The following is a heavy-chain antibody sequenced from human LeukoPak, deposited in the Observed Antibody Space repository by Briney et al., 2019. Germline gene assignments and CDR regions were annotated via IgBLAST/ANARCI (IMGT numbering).Heavy chain of an antibody. CDR1: GGSISTSSYY. Sequence: SETLSLTCNVSGGSISTSSYYWGWIRQPPGKGPEWIGNVYYSGNTYYSPSLKSRVTISVDTSKNQFSLKLSAVTAADTAVYYCARRGGSKIDYWGQGTLVTVSS. J-gene: IGHJ4*02. D-gene: IGHD3-3*01. V-gene: IGHV4-39*01. CDR3: ARRGGSKIDY. CDR2: VYYSGNT.